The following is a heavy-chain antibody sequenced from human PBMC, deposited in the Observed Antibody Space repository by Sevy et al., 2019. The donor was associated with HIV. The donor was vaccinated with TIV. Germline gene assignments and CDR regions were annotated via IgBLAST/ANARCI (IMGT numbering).Heavy chain of an antibody. Sequence: GGSLRLSCTASGFTFGDYCMSWVRQAPGKGLEWVAFLKSDVYGGTVDYAASVRGRFVISRDDSKTIAYLQMNDLKTEDTGVYYCTRWKAAQSIFDYWGQGALLTVSS. CDR1: GFTFGDYC. CDR2: LKSDVYGGTV. CDR3: TRWKAAQSIFDY. J-gene: IGHJ4*02. D-gene: IGHD6-13*01. V-gene: IGHV3-49*04.